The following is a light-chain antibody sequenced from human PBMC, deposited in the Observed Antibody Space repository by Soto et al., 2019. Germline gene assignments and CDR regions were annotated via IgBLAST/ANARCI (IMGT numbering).Light chain of an antibody. V-gene: IGKV3-15*01. J-gene: IGKJ1*01. CDR2: GAS. CDR3: QQYNNWPPWT. Sequence: EIVLTQSPVTLSLSPGEGATLSCRASQSVSSNLAWYQQKPGRAPRLLIYGASIRATGIPARFSGSGSGTEFTLAISSLQSEDFAVYYCQQYNNWPPWTFGQGTKVDIK. CDR1: QSVSSN.